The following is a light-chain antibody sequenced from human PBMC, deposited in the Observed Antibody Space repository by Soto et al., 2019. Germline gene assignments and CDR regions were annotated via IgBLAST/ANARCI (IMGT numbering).Light chain of an antibody. CDR2: GAS. CDR1: QSVSDT. V-gene: IGKV3D-15*01. CDR3: QQYGSSPWT. Sequence: IAMTESVATLSVSPGQTPTLFSRASQSVSDTLTWYQQKPGQAPRLLIHGASSRDTGIPDRFSGSGSGTDFTLTISSLQPEDFAVYYCQQYGSSPWTFGQGTKVDIK. J-gene: IGKJ1*01.